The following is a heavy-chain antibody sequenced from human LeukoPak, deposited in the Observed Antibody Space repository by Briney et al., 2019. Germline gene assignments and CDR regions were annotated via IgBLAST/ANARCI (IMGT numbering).Heavy chain of an antibody. CDR1: VGTFSSYA. D-gene: IGHD1-26*01. CDR3: ARDVRGRWEQPSDAFDI. V-gene: IGHV1-2*02. Sequence: ASVKVSCKASVGTFSSYAISWVRQAPGQGLEWMGWINPNSGGTNYAQKFQGRVTMTRDTSISTAYMELSRLRSDDTAVYYCARDVRGRWEQPSDAFDIWGQGTMVTVSS. CDR2: INPNSGGT. J-gene: IGHJ3*02.